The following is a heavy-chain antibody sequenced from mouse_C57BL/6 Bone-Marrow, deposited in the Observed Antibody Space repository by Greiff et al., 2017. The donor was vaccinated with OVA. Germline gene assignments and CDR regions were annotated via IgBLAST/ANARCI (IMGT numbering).Heavy chain of an antibody. CDR1: GYTFTSYW. V-gene: IGHV1-64*01. D-gene: IGHD2-3*01. CDR3: ASPDGYYLAWFAY. J-gene: IGHJ3*01. CDR2: IHPNSGST. Sequence: VQLQQPGAELVKPGASVKLSCKASGYTFTSYWMHWVKQRPGQGLEWIGMIHPNSGSTNYNEKFKSKATLTVDKSSSTAYMQLSSLTSEDSAVYYCASPDGYYLAWFAYWGQGTLVTVSA.